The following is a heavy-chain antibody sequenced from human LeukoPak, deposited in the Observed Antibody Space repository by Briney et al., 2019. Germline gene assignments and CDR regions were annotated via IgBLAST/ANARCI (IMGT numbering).Heavy chain of an antibody. Sequence: ASVKVSCKASGGTFSSYAISWVRQAPGQGLEWMGGIIPIFGTANYAQKFQGRVTITADESTSTDYMELSSLRSEDTAVYYCARGYDILTGEGSFDYWGQGTLVTVSS. CDR1: GGTFSSYA. CDR2: IIPIFGTA. J-gene: IGHJ4*02. D-gene: IGHD3-9*01. V-gene: IGHV1-69*13. CDR3: ARGYDILTGEGSFDY.